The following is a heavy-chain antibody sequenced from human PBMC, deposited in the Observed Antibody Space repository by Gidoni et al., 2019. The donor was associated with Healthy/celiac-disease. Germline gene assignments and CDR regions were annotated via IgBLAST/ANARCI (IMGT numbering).Heavy chain of an antibody. CDR3: ARHSAITGLASAFDI. CDR1: GGSISSSSYY. D-gene: IGHD1-26*01. V-gene: IGHV4-39*01. CDR2: IYYSGST. J-gene: IGHJ3*02. Sequence: QLQLQESGPGLVKPSETLSLTCTVSGGSISSSSYYWGWIRQPPGKGLEWIGSIYYSGSTYYNPSLKSRVTISVDTSKNQFSLKLSSVTAADTAVYYCARHSAITGLASAFDIWGQGTMVTVSS.